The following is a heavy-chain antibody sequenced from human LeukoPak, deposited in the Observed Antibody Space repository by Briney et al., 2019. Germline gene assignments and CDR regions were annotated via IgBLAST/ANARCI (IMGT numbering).Heavy chain of an antibody. J-gene: IGHJ5*02. CDR2: IYWNDDK. CDR3: AHSRGKGLLWFGLPGWFDP. CDR1: GFSLSTSGVG. Sequence: SGPTLVKPTQTLTLTCTFSGFSLSTSGVGVGWIRQPPGKALEWLALIYWNDDKRYSPSLKSRLTITKDTSKNQVVLTMTNMDPVDTATYYCAHSRGKGLLWFGLPGWFDPWGQGTLVTVSS. V-gene: IGHV2-5*01. D-gene: IGHD3-10*01.